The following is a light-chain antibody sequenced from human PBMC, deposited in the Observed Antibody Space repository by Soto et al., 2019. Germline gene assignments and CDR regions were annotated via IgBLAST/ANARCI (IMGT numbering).Light chain of an antibody. CDR3: HQYDDGPYT. Sequence: EIVMTQSPATLSVSPEERATLSCRASQRVSSNVAWYQQIPGQTPRLLIYGASTRATGLPVRFSGSGSGTEFTLTIGSLQSEDFAVYYCHQYDDGPYTFGQGTKVDIK. J-gene: IGKJ2*01. CDR1: QRVSSN. V-gene: IGKV3-15*01. CDR2: GAS.